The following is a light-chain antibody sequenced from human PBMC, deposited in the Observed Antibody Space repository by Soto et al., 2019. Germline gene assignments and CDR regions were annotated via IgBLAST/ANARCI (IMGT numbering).Light chain of an antibody. CDR3: QQLNNYPSST. CDR1: QGISSY. Sequence: IQLTQSPSSLSASVGDRVTITCRASQGISSYLAWYQQKPGKAPKLLIYATSTLQSGVPSRSSGSGSGTDFTLTISSLQPEDFATYYCQQLNNYPSSTFGGGTKVEIK. V-gene: IGKV1-9*01. J-gene: IGKJ4*01. CDR2: ATS.